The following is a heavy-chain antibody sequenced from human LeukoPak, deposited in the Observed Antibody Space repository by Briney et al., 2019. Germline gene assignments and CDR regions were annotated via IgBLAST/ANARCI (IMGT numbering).Heavy chain of an antibody. D-gene: IGHD1-14*01. CDR3: ARTLVGIVDY. CDR1: GGSISSGSYY. Sequence: IPSQTLSLTCTVSGGSISSGSYYWSWIRQPAGKGLEWIGRIYTSGSTNYNPSLKSRVTISVNTSKNQFSLKLSSVTAADTAVYYCARTLVGIVDYWGQGTLVTVSS. CDR2: IYTSGST. V-gene: IGHV4-61*02. J-gene: IGHJ4*02.